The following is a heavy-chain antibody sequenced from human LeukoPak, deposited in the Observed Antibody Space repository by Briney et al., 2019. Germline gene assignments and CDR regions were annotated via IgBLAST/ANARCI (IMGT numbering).Heavy chain of an antibody. D-gene: IGHD6-6*01. J-gene: IGHJ6*03. CDR1: GYTFTSYD. CDR3: ARAVRRSSSPYYYYYMDV. V-gene: IGHV1-8*01. CDR2: MNPNSGNT. Sequence: VASVKVSCKASGYTFTSYDINWVRQATGQGLEWMGWMNPNSGNTGYAQKFQGRVTMTRNTSISTAYMEQSSLRSEDTAVYYCARAVRRSSSPYYYYYMDVWGKGTTVTVSS.